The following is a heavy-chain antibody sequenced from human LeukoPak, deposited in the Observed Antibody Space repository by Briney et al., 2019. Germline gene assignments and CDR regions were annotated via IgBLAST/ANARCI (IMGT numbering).Heavy chain of an antibody. V-gene: IGHV3-23*01. Sequence: GGSLRLSCAVSGITLSNYGMSWVRQAPGKGLEWVAGISDSGGSTKYADSVKGRFTISRDHRKNTLYLQMNSLRAEDTAVYFCAKRGVVIRVILVGFHKEAYYFDSWGQGALVTVSS. J-gene: IGHJ4*02. CDR3: AKRGVVIRVILVGFHKEAYYFDS. CDR2: ISDSGGST. CDR1: GITLSNYG. D-gene: IGHD3-10*01.